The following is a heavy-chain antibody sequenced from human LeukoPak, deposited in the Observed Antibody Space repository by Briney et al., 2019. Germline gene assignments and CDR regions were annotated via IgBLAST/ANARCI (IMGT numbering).Heavy chain of an antibody. D-gene: IGHD4-23*01. CDR1: GFTFSNYN. J-gene: IGHJ4*02. CDR2: IKQDGSEK. V-gene: IGHV3-7*01. CDR3: ARDRRLGGSQ. Sequence: PGGSLRLSCAASGFTFSNYNVNWVRQAPGKGLEWVANIKQDGSEKYYVDSVKGRFTISRDNAKNSLYLQMNSLRAEDTAVYYCARDRRLGGSQWGQGTLVTVSS.